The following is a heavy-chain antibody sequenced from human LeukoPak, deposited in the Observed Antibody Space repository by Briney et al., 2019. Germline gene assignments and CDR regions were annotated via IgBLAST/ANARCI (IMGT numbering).Heavy chain of an antibody. CDR1: GSTFSSYA. J-gene: IGHJ4*02. CDR3: ASDYGSGSY. CDR2: ISFDGSSK. Sequence: PGGSLRLSCAASGSTFSSYAMHWVRQAPGKGLEWVAVISFDGSSKYYADSVKGRFTISRDNSKNTLYLQMNSLRAEDTAVYYCASDYGSGSYWGQGTLVTVSP. V-gene: IGHV3-30*04. D-gene: IGHD3-10*01.